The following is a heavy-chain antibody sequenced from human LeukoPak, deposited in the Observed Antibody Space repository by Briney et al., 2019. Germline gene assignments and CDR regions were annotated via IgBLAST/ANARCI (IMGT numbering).Heavy chain of an antibody. J-gene: IGHJ4*02. V-gene: IGHV4-61*02. CDR1: GGSVSSDNSY. CDR2: IYADGSS. D-gene: IGHD3-22*01. CDR3: ARGYYYHR. Sequence: SSETLSLTCTVSGGSVSSDNSYWNWIRQPAGEGLEWIGRIYADGSSTYNPSPKSRVTISVDSYKNQFSLRLSSMTAADTAVYYCARGYYYHRWGQGTLVTVSS.